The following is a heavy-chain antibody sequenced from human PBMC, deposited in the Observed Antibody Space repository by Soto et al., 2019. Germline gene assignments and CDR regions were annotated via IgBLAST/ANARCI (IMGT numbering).Heavy chain of an antibody. Sequence: EVQLVESGGGLVQPGGSLRLSCVASGFTFSDYWMHWVRQAPGKGLVWVSRIKFDGSFTSHADSVKGRFTLSRDNARNTVHLQMDSLRAEDTGVYYCARGLRNYYGVDVWGQGTTVTVSS. J-gene: IGHJ6*02. CDR1: GFTFSDYW. CDR2: IKFDGSFT. D-gene: IGHD4-17*01. V-gene: IGHV3-74*01. CDR3: ARGLRNYYGVDV.